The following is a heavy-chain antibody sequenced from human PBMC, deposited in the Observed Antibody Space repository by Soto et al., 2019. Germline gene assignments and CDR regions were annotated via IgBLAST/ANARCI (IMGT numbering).Heavy chain of an antibody. V-gene: IGHV2-5*02. D-gene: IGHD3-10*01. Sequence: QITLKESGPTLVKPTQTLTLTCTFSGFSLSTSGVGVGCIRQPPGKALEWLALIYWDDDKRYSPSLKSRLTITKDTSKNPVVITITNMDPVDTATYYCEHAHYYGSESYYSGLVYYYYMDVWGKGTTVTVSS. CDR1: GFSLSTSGVG. CDR3: EHAHYYGSESYYSGLVYYYYMDV. CDR2: IYWDDDK. J-gene: IGHJ6*03.